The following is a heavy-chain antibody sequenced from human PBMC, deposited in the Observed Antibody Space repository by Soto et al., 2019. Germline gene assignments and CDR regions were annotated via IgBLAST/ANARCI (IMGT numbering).Heavy chain of an antibody. J-gene: IGHJ4*02. CDR1: GLPFSTHA. CDR2: ISNSCGST. V-gene: IGHV3-23*01. Sequence: GGYLILSCSASGLPFSTHAMSWVRQAPGQGLEWVSSISNSCGSTFYAGSVKGRFTISRDNSKNTLYLLVNSLRAEDAAEYYCENERRSSGWLPSIDFWGQGTLVTVSS. CDR3: ENERRSSGWLPSIDF. D-gene: IGHD3-22*01.